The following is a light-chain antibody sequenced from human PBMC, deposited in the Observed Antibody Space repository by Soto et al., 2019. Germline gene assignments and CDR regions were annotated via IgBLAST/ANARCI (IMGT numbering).Light chain of an antibody. CDR2: WAS. J-gene: IGKJ2*01. Sequence: DIVMTQSPDSLAVSLGERATINCKSSQSLLYSSNNKNYLAWYQQKPGQPPKLLIYWASTRESGVPDRFSGSGSGTEFTLTISSLQAEDVAVYYCQQYYSTPDTFGQGTKLEIK. CDR1: QSLLYSSNNKNY. V-gene: IGKV4-1*01. CDR3: QQYYSTPDT.